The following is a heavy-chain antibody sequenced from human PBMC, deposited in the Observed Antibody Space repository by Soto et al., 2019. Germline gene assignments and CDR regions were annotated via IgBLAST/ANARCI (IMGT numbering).Heavy chain of an antibody. J-gene: IGHJ6*02. CDR2: VNPSGTNA. V-gene: IGHV1-46*04. CDR1: GDTFGSYS. Sequence: QVHLVQSGAEVRKPGASVVVSCKSSGDTFGSYSIHWVRQAPGQGIEWMGTVNPSGTNANYAQKLRGRVKMTRDTSTSTVYMALRSLRSEDTAVYYCARDASYGDYEYGMEVWGQGTTVTVSS. CDR3: ARDASYGDYEYGMEV. D-gene: IGHD4-17*01.